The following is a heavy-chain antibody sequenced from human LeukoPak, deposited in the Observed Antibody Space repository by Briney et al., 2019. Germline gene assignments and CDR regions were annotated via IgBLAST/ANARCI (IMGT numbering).Heavy chain of an antibody. Sequence: PGGSLRLSCAASGFTFSSYWMSWVRQAPGKGLEWVANIKQDGSEKYYVDSVKGRFTISRDNAKNSLYLQMNSLRAEDTALYYCAKDQRVGSLRTRGMDVWGQGTTVTVSS. CDR3: AKDQRVGSLRTRGMDV. CDR2: IKQDGSEK. J-gene: IGHJ6*02. CDR1: GFTFSSYW. V-gene: IGHV3-7*03. D-gene: IGHD1-14*01.